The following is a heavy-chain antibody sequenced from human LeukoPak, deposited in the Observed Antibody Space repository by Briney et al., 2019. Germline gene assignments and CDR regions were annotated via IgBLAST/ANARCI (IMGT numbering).Heavy chain of an antibody. J-gene: IGHJ3*01. CDR3: ARWVTADRGKKDAFDV. CDR2: IFLADSDT. Sequence: GESLKISCKASGYSFTTYWTGWVRQMPGKGLEWMGIIFLADSDTRYSPSFQGQVTVSADKSITTAYLQWSSLKASDTAMYYCARWVTADRGKKDAFDVWGQGTMVTVSS. V-gene: IGHV5-51*01. CDR1: GYSFTTYW. D-gene: IGHD2-21*02.